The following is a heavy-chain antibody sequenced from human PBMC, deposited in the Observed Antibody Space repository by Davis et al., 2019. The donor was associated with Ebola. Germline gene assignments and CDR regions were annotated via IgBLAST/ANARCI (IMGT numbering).Heavy chain of an antibody. Sequence: PGGSLRLSCAASGFTFSSYAMHWVRQAPGKGLEWVALISYDGSDKYYADPVKGRFTFSRDNSENTLYLQMNSLRAEDTALYYCARENTGLGYGLDYWGQGILVTVSS. D-gene: IGHD5-18*01. J-gene: IGHJ4*02. V-gene: IGHV3-30-3*01. CDR1: GFTFSSYA. CDR3: ARENTGLGYGLDY. CDR2: ISYDGSDK.